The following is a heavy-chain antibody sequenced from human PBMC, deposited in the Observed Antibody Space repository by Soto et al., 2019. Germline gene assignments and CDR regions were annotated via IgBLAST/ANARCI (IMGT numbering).Heavy chain of an antibody. CDR3: ARVPMAMAGMGIDY. J-gene: IGHJ4*02. CDR1: GFVFSDYW. Sequence: EVQLVESGGGLVQPGGSLRLSCSASGFVFSDYWMHWVRQAPGKGLVWVSRIRSDGSGTSYADSVKGRFTISRDNAKSTLYLQMSSLRAEDTAIYYCARVPMAMAGMGIDYWGQGTLLTVSS. CDR2: IRSDGSGT. D-gene: IGHD6-19*01. V-gene: IGHV3-74*01.